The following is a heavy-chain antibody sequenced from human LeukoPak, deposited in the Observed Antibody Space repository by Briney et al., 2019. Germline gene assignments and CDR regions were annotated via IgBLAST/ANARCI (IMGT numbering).Heavy chain of an antibody. D-gene: IGHD1-7*01. CDR1: GGTFGSYT. CDR2: IIPILGIA. Sequence: SVKVSCKASGGTFGSYTISWVRQAPGQGLESMGRIIPILGIANYAQKFQGRVTITADKSTSTAYMELSSLRSEDTAVYYCAEYNWNYEGYFDYWGQGTLVTVSS. V-gene: IGHV1-69*02. J-gene: IGHJ4*02. CDR3: AEYNWNYEGYFDY.